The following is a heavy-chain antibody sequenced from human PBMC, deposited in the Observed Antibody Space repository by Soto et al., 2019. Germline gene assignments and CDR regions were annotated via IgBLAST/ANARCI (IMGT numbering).Heavy chain of an antibody. V-gene: IGHV1-2*02. CDR1: GYTFTDYY. D-gene: IGHD3-16*01. CDR2: INPNVGGT. J-gene: IGHJ5*02. Sequence: QVHLVQSGAEVKKPGASVYVSCKASGYTFTDYYVHWVRQAPGQGLEWMGWINPNVGGTNYARKFQGRLTMTRDTSISTVYRQLTRLGPDDTARYYCARGGREVPRIPYDTWGQGTLVTVSS. CDR3: ARGGREVPRIPYDT.